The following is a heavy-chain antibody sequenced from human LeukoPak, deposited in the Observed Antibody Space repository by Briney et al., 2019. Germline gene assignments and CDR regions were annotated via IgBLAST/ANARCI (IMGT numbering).Heavy chain of an antibody. D-gene: IGHD2-2*01. J-gene: IGHJ4*02. CDR3: ARDAYCSSTSCYGGY. Sequence: GGSLRLSCAASGFTFSDYYMSWIRQAPGKGLEWVSYISSRGSTIYYADSVKGRFTISRDNAKNSLYLQMNSLRAEDTAVYYCARDAYCSSTSCYGGYWGQGTLVTVSS. CDR1: GFTFSDYY. CDR2: ISSRGSTI. V-gene: IGHV3-11*01.